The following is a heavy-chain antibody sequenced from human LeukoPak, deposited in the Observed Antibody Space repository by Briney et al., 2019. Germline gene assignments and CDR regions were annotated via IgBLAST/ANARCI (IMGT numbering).Heavy chain of an antibody. CDR3: AREFDAFDI. Sequence: GGSLRLSCAASGFTFSSYAMHWVRQAPGKGLEWVAVISYDGSNKYYADSVKGRFTISRDYSKNTLYLQMNSLRAEDTAVYYCAREFDAFDIWGQGTMVTVSS. CDR2: ISYDGSNK. V-gene: IGHV3-30-3*01. J-gene: IGHJ3*02. CDR1: GFTFSSYA.